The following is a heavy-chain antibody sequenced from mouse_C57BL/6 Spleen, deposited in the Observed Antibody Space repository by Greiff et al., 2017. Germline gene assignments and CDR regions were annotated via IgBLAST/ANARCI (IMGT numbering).Heavy chain of an antibody. V-gene: IGHV5-6*01. Sequence: VQLQQSGGDLVKPGGSLKLSCAASGFTFSSYGMSWVRQTPDKRLEWVATISSGGSYTYYPDSVKGRFTISRDNAKNTLYLQMSSLKSEDTAMYYCVRQGSQYYFDYWGQGTTLTVSS. CDR1: GFTFSSYG. CDR3: VRQGSQYYFDY. J-gene: IGHJ2*01. CDR2: ISSGGSYT.